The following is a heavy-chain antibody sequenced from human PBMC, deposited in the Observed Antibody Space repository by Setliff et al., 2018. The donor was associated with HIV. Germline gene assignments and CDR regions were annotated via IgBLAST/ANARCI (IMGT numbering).Heavy chain of an antibody. Sequence: ASVKVSCKASGYIFIGYYLHWVRQAPGQGLEWMGWINPNSGDTNYAQKFQGRVTMTRDTSISTAYMELRSLRSDDTAVYYCARGGYGWGDLGPVLDYWGQGTLVTVSS. CDR3: ARGGYGWGDLGPVLDY. J-gene: IGHJ4*02. D-gene: IGHD5-12*01. V-gene: IGHV1-2*02. CDR1: GYIFIGYY. CDR2: INPNSGDT.